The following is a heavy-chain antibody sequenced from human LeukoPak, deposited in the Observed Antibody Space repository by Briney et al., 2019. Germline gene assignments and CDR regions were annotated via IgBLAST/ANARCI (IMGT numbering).Heavy chain of an antibody. Sequence: PGGSLRLSCAASGFTFSSYGMHWVRQAPGKGLEWVAVISYDGSNKYYADSVKGRFTISRDNSKNTLYLQMNSLRAEDTAVYYCARARYFDWLLGDAFDIWGQGTMVTVSS. D-gene: IGHD3-9*01. V-gene: IGHV3-30*03. J-gene: IGHJ3*02. CDR3: ARARYFDWLLGDAFDI. CDR1: GFTFSSYG. CDR2: ISYDGSNK.